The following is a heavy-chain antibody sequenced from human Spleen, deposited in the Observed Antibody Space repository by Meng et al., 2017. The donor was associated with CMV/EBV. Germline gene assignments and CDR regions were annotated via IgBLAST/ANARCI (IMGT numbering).Heavy chain of an antibody. CDR3: ARDTFDP. CDR1: GLIFSIHT. Sequence: GESLKISCAASGLIFSIHTMHWVRQAPGKGLEWVAVISYDGSDKYYADAVKGRFTISRDNSKNTLYLQMNSLRAEDTAVYYCARDTFDPWGQGTLVTVSS. J-gene: IGHJ5*02. V-gene: IGHV3-30*04. CDR2: ISYDGSDK.